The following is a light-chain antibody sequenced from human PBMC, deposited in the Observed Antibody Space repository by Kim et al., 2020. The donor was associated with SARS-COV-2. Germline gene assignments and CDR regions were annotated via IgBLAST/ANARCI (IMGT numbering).Light chain of an antibody. CDR2: AAY. CDR1: QGISRW. V-gene: IGKV1D-16*01. J-gene: IGKJ4*01. Sequence: DIQMTQSPSLVSASVGDRVTITCRASQGISRWLAWYQQRPDKAPTSLIYAAYTLQSGVPSRFSGSASGTEFILTITNLQPEDFATYYCQQYHAYPLTFGGGTKVDIK. CDR3: QQYHAYPLT.